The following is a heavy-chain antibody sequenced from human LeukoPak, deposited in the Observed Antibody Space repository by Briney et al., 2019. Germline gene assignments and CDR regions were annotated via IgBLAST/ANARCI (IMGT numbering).Heavy chain of an antibody. J-gene: IGHJ4*02. Sequence: GASVKVSRKASGYTFTGYYMHWVRQAPGQGLEWMGWIDPNSGGTNYAQKFQGRVTMTRDTSISTAYMVLNRLRSDDTAVYYCAREYYYGSGNYYNRIDYWGQGTLVTVSS. CDR3: AREYYYGSGNYYNRIDY. V-gene: IGHV1-2*02. CDR1: GYTFTGYY. CDR2: IDPNSGGT. D-gene: IGHD3-10*01.